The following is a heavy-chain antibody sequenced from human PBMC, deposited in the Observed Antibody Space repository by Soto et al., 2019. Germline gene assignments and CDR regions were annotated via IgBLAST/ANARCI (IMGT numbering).Heavy chain of an antibody. CDR3: ARDIAVAGTGYGMDV. CDR2: ISAYNGNT. D-gene: IGHD6-19*01. V-gene: IGHV1-18*04. Sequence: ASVKVSCKASGYTFTSYGISWVRQAPGQGLEWMGWISAYNGNTNYAQKLQGRVTMTTDTSTSTAYMELRSLRSDDTAVYYCARDIAVAGTGYGMDVWGQGTTVTAP. CDR1: GYTFTSYG. J-gene: IGHJ6*02.